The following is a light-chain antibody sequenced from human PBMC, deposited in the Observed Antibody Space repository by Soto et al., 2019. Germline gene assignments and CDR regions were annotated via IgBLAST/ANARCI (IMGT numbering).Light chain of an antibody. CDR1: QGISSW. Sequence: DIQMTQSPSSVSASVGDRVTINCRTSQGISSWLAWYQQKPGKAPKLLIYAASSLQSGVPSRFSASGSRTDITLPNRSGQHEHFATYYCQPANSFPLTFGGGTKVEIK. CDR2: AAS. J-gene: IGKJ4*01. V-gene: IGKV1-12*01. CDR3: QPANSFPLT.